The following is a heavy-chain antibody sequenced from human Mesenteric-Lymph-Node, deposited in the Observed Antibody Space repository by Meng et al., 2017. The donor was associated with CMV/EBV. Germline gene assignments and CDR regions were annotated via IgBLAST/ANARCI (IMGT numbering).Heavy chain of an antibody. CDR2: INPYTGGT. CDR3: ARGTLTGSIFYFDN. J-gene: IGHJ4*02. V-gene: IGHV1-2*02. D-gene: IGHD3-9*01. CDR1: GYTFTGHY. Sequence: ASVKVSCKASGYTFTGHYMHWVRQAPGQGLEWMGWINPYTGGTDYAQKFQGRVTMTRDTSTSTAYMELHRLESDDTALYYCARGTLTGSIFYFDNWGQGTLVTSPQ.